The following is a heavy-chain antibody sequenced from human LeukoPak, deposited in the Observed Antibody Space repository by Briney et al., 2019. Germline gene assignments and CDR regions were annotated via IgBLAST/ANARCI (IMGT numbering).Heavy chain of an antibody. V-gene: IGHV3-23*01. J-gene: IGHJ4*02. Sequence: QSGGSLRLSCAASGFTFSSYAMSRVRQAPGKGLEWVSAISGSGGSTYYADSVKGRFTISRDNTKNTLYLQMNSLRAEDTAVYYCAKDPLPYYDFWSGYSQVGYFDYWGQGTLVTVSS. CDR1: GFTFSSYA. CDR3: AKDPLPYYDFWSGYSQVGYFDY. CDR2: ISGSGGST. D-gene: IGHD3-3*01.